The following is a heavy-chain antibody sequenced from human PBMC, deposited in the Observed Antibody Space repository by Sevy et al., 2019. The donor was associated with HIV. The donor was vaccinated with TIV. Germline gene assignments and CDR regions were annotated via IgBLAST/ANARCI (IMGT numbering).Heavy chain of an antibody. D-gene: IGHD1-26*01. V-gene: IGHV4-59*01. CDR3: ARASASGSYVEWFDT. CDR1: GGSISSYY. CDR2: IYYSGST. J-gene: IGHJ5*02. Sequence: SETLSLTCTVSGGSISSYYWSWIRQPPGKGLEWIGYIYYSGSTNYNPSLKSRVTISVDTSKNQFSLKLSSVTAADTAVYYCARASASGSYVEWFDTWGQGTLVTVSS.